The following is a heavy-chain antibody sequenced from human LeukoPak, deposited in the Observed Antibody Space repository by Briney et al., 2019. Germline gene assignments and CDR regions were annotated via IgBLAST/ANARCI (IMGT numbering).Heavy chain of an antibody. Sequence: PSKTLSLTCTVSGGSISSYYWSWIRQPPGKGLEWIGYIYYSGSTNYNPSLKSRVTISVDTSKNQFSLKLSSVTAADTAVYYCAQSSSWYTYYFDYWGQGTLVTVSS. CDR1: GGSISSYY. J-gene: IGHJ4*02. CDR2: IYYSGST. D-gene: IGHD6-13*01. CDR3: AQSSSWYTYYFDY. V-gene: IGHV4-59*01.